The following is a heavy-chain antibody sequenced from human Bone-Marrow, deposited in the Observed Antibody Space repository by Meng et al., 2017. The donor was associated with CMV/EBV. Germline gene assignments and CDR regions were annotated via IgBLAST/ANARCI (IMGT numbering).Heavy chain of an antibody. CDR1: AGYIRLSIYY. CDR2: IYYSGST. CDR3: ASPSPKYNWFDP. Sequence: VSAGYIRLSIYYWGWIRQPPGKGLEWIGSIYYSGSTYYNPSLKSRVTISVDTSKNQFSLKLSSVTAADTAVYYCASPSPKYNWFDPWGQGTLVTVSS. J-gene: IGHJ5*02. V-gene: IGHV4-39*07.